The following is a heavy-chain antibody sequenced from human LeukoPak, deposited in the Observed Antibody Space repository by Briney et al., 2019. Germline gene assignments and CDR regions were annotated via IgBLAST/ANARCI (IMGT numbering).Heavy chain of an antibody. Sequence: ASVKVSCKASGDTFRNYAISWVREAPGQGLEWMGRIIPIFGTTRYAQKFQGRVTITADESTSTAYMELSSLRSEDTAVYYCARSDILTGYAYYYYYYYMDVWGKGTTVTVSS. J-gene: IGHJ6*03. CDR2: IIPIFGTT. CDR1: GDTFRNYA. CDR3: ARSDILTGYAYYYYYYYMDV. D-gene: IGHD3-9*01. V-gene: IGHV1-69*15.